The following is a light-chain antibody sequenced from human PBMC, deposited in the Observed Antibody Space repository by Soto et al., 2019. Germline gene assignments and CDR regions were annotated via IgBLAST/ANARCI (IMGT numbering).Light chain of an antibody. Sequence: AIRMTQSPSSFSASTGDRVTITCRASQGISSYLAWYQQKPGRAPKLLIYKASSLESGVPSRFSGSGSGTEFTLTISSLQPDDFATYYCKQYNSYSGTFGGGTKV. CDR1: QGISSY. CDR2: KAS. J-gene: IGKJ4*01. CDR3: KQYNSYSGT. V-gene: IGKV1-8*01.